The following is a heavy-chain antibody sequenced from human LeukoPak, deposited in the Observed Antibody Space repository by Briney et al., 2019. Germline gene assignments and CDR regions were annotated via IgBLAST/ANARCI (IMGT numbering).Heavy chain of an antibody. CDR3: ASRIGYCSSTSCYNAFDI. CDR1: GGTFSSYA. D-gene: IGHD2-2*02. Sequence: SVKVSCKASGGTFSSYAISWVRQAPGQGLEWMGGIIPIFGTANYAQKFQGRVTITTDESTSTAYMELSSLRSEDTAVYYCASRIGYCSSTSCYNAFDIWGQGTMVTVSS. J-gene: IGHJ3*02. V-gene: IGHV1-69*05. CDR2: IIPIFGTA.